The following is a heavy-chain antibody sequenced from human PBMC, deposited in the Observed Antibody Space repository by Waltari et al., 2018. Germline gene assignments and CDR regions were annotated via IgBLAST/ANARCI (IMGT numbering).Heavy chain of an antibody. J-gene: IGHJ2*01. Sequence: EVQLVGSGGGLVQPGRSLKLSCAASGFHFDDSAMPWVRQIPGKGLEWVSGISCNGGNIGYADSVKGRFTISRDNAENSLYLQMNSLTDDDTALYYCAKDRRQQPVYWFLDLWGRGTLVAVSS. CDR1: GFHFDDSA. CDR2: ISCNGGNI. CDR3: AKDRRQQPVYWFLDL. V-gene: IGHV3-9*01. D-gene: IGHD6-13*01.